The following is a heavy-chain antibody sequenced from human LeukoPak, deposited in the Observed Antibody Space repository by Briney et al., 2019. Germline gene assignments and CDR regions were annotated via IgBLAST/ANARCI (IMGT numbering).Heavy chain of an antibody. J-gene: IGHJ5*02. V-gene: IGHV4-39*07. Sequence: SETLSLTCTVSGGSISSSSYYWGWTRQPPGKGLEWIGSIYYSGSTYYNPSLKSRVTISVDTSKNQFSLKLSSVTAADTAVYYCAGDGKLITIFGVVIPNKTKYNWFDPWGQGTLVTVSS. D-gene: IGHD3-3*01. CDR3: AGDGKLITIFGVVIPNKTKYNWFDP. CDR1: GGSISSSSYY. CDR2: IYYSGST.